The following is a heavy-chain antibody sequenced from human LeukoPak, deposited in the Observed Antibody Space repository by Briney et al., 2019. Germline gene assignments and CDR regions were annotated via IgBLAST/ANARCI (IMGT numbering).Heavy chain of an antibody. V-gene: IGHV4-31*03. CDR2: IYCRGST. J-gene: IGHJ5*02. Sequence: SETLSLTCTVSGGSISSSRYYWGRIRQHPGKGLEWSGYIYCRGSTYYNPSLKSRVTISVETTKNQFSLKLSSVTAADTAVYYCARGANYDFCYSWGQGTLVTVSS. CDR1: GGSISSSRYY. D-gene: IGHD3-3*01. CDR3: ARGANYDFCYS.